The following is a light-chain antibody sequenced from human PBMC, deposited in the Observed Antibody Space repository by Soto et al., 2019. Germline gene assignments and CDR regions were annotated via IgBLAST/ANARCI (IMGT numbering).Light chain of an antibody. Sequence: DFQMTQSPSSLSASVGDRFTITCQASQDISDLLNWYQQKPGAAPKLLIYDASNLQAGVPSRFSGSGSGTDFTFTISSLQPEDVATYYCQQYDNIQLTFGGGTKVDIK. CDR3: QQYDNIQLT. V-gene: IGKV1-33*01. J-gene: IGKJ4*01. CDR1: QDISDL. CDR2: DAS.